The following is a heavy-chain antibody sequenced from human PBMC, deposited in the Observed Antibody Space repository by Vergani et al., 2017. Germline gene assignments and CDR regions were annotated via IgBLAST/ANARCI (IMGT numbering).Heavy chain of an antibody. V-gene: IGHV1-18*01. CDR2: ISAYNGNT. CDR3: AIDLTDCSSTSCPWGYFDL. CDR1: GYTFTSYG. D-gene: IGHD2-2*01. J-gene: IGHJ2*01. Sequence: QVQLVQSGAEVKKPGASVKVSCKASGYTFTSYGISWVRQAPGQGLEWMGWISAYNGNTNYAQKLQGRVTMTTDTSTSTAYMELRSLRSDDTAVYYCAIDLTDCSSTSCPWGYFDLWGRGTLVTVSS.